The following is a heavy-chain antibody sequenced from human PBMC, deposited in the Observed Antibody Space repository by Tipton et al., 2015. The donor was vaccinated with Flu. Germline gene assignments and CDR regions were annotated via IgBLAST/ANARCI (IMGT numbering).Heavy chain of an antibody. D-gene: IGHD3-22*01. CDR2: INEDGSTT. CDR1: GFTFSNYW. J-gene: IGHJ3*02. Sequence: SLRLSCAASGFTFSNYWMLWVRQAPGKGLEWVANINEDGSTTYYVDSVKGRFTISRDNARNSVFLQMNSLRAEDTALYYCTRSYYYDSSGYDAFDIWGQGTMVTVSS. CDR3: TRSYYYDSSGYDAFDI. V-gene: IGHV3-7*01.